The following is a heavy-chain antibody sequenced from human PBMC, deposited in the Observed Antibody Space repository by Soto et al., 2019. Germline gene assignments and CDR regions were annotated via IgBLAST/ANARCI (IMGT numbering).Heavy chain of an antibody. D-gene: IGHD3-22*01. CDR1: GGSVSNASFY. Sequence: QVQLQESGPGLVKPSETLSLTCSVSGGSVSNASFYWTWIRQAPGTGLEYIGYIFYTGVTYYNPSLSSRVTISLDTSKNHFSLKLNSMTAADTAVYYCVRVIDSSWSADLWGRGTLVTVSS. J-gene: IGHJ2*01. V-gene: IGHV4-61*01. CDR3: VRVIDSSWSADL. CDR2: IFYTGVT.